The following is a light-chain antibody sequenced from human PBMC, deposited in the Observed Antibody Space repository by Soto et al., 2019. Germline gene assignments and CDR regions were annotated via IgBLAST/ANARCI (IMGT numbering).Light chain of an antibody. Sequence: EIVLTQSPATLSLSPGERATLSCRASQSVSSYLAWYQQKPGQAPRLLIYDASARATGIPARFSGSGSGTDFTLAISSLEPVDFAVYYCQQRSDWPGTFGQGTKLEIK. CDR1: QSVSSY. J-gene: IGKJ2*01. V-gene: IGKV3-11*01. CDR2: DAS. CDR3: QQRSDWPGT.